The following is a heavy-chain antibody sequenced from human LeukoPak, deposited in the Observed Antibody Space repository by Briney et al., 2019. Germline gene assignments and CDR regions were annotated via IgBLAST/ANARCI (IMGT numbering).Heavy chain of an antibody. D-gene: IGHD2-2*01. CDR3: ARRLTQYDCFDP. CDR1: GDSFSSNSVT. V-gene: IGHV6-1*01. Sequence: SQTLSLTCAISGDSFSSNSVTWNWIRQSPSRGLEWLGRTYYRSTWYNDYAVSVRGRITVNPDTSKNQFSLHLNSVTPEDTAVYYCARRLTQYDCFDPWGQGFLVTVSS. CDR2: TYYRSTWYN. J-gene: IGHJ5*02.